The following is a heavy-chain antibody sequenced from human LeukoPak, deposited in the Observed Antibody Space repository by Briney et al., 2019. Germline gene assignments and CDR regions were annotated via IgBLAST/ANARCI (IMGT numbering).Heavy chain of an antibody. V-gene: IGHV4-59*01. CDR2: IYYSGST. D-gene: IGHD3-22*01. Sequence: SETLSLTCTVSGGSISSYYWSWIRQPPGKGLEWIGYIYYSGSTNYNPPLKSRVTISVDTSKNQFSLKLSSVTAADTAVYYCARKYYYDSSTYYFDYWGQGTLVTVSS. CDR1: GGSISSYY. CDR3: ARKYYYDSSTYYFDY. J-gene: IGHJ4*02.